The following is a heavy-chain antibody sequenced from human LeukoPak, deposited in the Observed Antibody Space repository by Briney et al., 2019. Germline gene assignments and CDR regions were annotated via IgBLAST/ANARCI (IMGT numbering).Heavy chain of an antibody. CDR2: INPNSGGT. CDR3: VRGYCSSTSCYGAAFDI. V-gene: IGHV1-2*02. Sequence: GASVKVSCKASGYTFTGYYMHWVRQAPGQGLEWMGWINPNSGGTNYAQKFQGRVTMTRDTSISTAYMELSRLRSDDTAVYYCVRGYCSSTSCYGAAFDIWGQGTMVTVSS. D-gene: IGHD2-2*01. J-gene: IGHJ3*02. CDR1: GYTFTGYY.